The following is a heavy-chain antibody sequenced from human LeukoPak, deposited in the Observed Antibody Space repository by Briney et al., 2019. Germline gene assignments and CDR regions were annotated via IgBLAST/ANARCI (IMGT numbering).Heavy chain of an antibody. J-gene: IGHJ4*02. V-gene: IGHV1-46*01. CDR3: ARVGCDGGSCLDYY. D-gene: IGHD2-15*01. Sequence: ASVKVSCKASGYTFTSYYMHWVRQAPGQGLEWMAIINPSSGSTSYAQKFQGRVSVTRDTSTSTVYMDLSSLRSEDTAVYYCARVGCDGGSCLDYYWGQGTLVTVSS. CDR2: INPSSGST. CDR1: GYTFTSYY.